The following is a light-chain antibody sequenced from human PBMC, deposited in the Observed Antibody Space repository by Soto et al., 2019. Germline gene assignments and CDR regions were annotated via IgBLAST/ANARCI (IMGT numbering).Light chain of an antibody. CDR1: ETVSTN. Sequence: ETVLTQSPATLSVSPGERATLSCRASETVSTNLAWYQQKPGQAPRLLIYGASSRAAGIPDRFSGSGSGTDFTLTISSLEPEDFAVYFCQQHNNWPTFGQGTRLEIK. CDR2: GAS. V-gene: IGKV3D-15*01. J-gene: IGKJ5*01. CDR3: QQHNNWPT.